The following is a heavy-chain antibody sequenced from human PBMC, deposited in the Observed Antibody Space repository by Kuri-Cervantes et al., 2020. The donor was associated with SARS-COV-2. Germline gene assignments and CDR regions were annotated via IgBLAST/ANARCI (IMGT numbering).Heavy chain of an antibody. D-gene: IGHD4-17*01. CDR3: ARLTTVTTFDY. V-gene: IGHV4-31*03. J-gene: IGHJ4*02. CDR2: IYYSGTT. Sequence: LRLSCIVSGGSISGGGYYWSWIRQHPGKGLEWIGYIYYSGTTYYNPSLKSRVTISVDTSKNQFSLKLSSVTAADTAVYYCARLTTVTTFDYWGQGTLVTVSS. CDR1: GGSISGGGYY.